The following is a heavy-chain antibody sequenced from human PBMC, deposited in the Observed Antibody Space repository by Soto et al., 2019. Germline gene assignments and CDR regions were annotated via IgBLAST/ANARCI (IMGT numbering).Heavy chain of an antibody. CDR3: ARRGYYAISAFDI. Sequence: QLQLQESGPGLVKPSETLSLTCTVSGGSISSSSYYWGWIRQPPGKGLEWIGSIYYSGSTYYNPSLKSRVTISVDTSQNQLSLKLSSVTAADTAVYYCARRGYYAISAFDIWGQGTMVTVSS. CDR2: IYYSGST. V-gene: IGHV4-39*01. CDR1: GGSISSSSYY. J-gene: IGHJ3*02. D-gene: IGHD2-8*01.